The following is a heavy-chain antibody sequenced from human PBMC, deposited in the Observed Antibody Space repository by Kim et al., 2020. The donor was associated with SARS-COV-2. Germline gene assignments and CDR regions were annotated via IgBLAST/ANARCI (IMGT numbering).Heavy chain of an antibody. J-gene: IGHJ4*02. D-gene: IGHD6-13*01. CDR3: AGSGRMEQQLAV. V-gene: IGHV4-4*07. Sequence: NDTPSRTIRVTLSVDTSNNQFALKLSSVTAADTAVYYCAGSGRMEQQLAVWGQGTLVTVSS.